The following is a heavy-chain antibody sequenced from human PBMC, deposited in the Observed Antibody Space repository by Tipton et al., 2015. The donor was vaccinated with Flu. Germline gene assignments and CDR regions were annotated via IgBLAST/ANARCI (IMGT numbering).Heavy chain of an antibody. Sequence: VQLVQSGAEVKKPGESLKISCKGSGYSFTSYWIGWVRQMPGKGLEWMGIIYPGDSDTRYSPSFQGQVTISADKSISTAYLQWSSLKASDTAMYYWARQKSGATRYYGMDVWGQGTTVTVSS. CDR2: IYPGDSDT. V-gene: IGHV5-51*01. CDR1: GYSFTSYW. J-gene: IGHJ6*02. CDR3: ARQKSGATRYYGMDV. D-gene: IGHD3-10*01.